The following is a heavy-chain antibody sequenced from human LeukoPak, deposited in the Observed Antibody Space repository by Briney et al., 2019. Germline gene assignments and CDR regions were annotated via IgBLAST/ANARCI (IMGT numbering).Heavy chain of an antibody. Sequence: NSGGSLRLSCAASGFTVSSNYMSWVRQAPGKGLEWVSSISSSSSYIYYADSVKGRFTISRDNAKNSLYLQMNSLRAEDTAMYYCARVNRGDYTRYGLDYYYYMDVWGKGTTVTVSS. J-gene: IGHJ6*03. CDR1: GFTVSSNY. CDR2: ISSSSSYI. D-gene: IGHD4-11*01. V-gene: IGHV3-21*01. CDR3: ARVNRGDYTRYGLDYYYYMDV.